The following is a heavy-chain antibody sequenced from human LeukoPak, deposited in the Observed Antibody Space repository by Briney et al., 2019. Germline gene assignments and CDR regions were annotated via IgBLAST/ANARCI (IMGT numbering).Heavy chain of an antibody. V-gene: IGHV3-23*01. J-gene: IGHJ3*02. CDR2: VCGNGGTT. CDR1: GFTFSTYA. CDR3: ARGGHYSDSGGYYHDAFDI. Sequence: HPWGSLRLSCAASGFTFSTYAMIWVRQAPGKGLEWVSAVCGNGGTTYYADSVKGRFTISRDNSKNTLCLQMNSLRAEDTAVYYCARGGHYSDSGGYYHDAFDIWAEGQWSPSL. D-gene: IGHD3-22*01.